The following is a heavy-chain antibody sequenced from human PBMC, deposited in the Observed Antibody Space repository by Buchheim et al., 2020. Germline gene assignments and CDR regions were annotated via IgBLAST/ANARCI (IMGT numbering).Heavy chain of an antibody. CDR1: GFTFSSYA. CDR2: IPYDGSNK. J-gene: IGHJ4*02. D-gene: IGHD2-15*01. V-gene: IGHV3-30*04. Sequence: QVQLVESGGGVVQPGRSLRLSCAASGFTFSSYAMHWVRQAPGKGLEWVAVIPYDGSNKYYADSVKGRFTISRDNSKNTLYLQMNSLRAEDTAVYYCARAGYCSGGSCYWKEDDSFDYWGQGTL. CDR3: ARAGYCSGGSCYWKEDDSFDY.